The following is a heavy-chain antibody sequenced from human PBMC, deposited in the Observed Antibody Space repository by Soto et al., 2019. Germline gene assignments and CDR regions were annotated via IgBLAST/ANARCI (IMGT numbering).Heavy chain of an antibody. J-gene: IGHJ4*02. Sequence: QVQLVQSGAEVKKPGSSVKVSCKASGGTFSSYAISWVRQAPGQGLEWMGGSIPIFGTANYAQKFQGRVTITADESTSTEYMELGSQRSDDRAVYYCARDPPQTAPHGGQGTLVTVSS. CDR3: ARDPPQTAPH. CDR1: GGTFSSYA. V-gene: IGHV1-69*12. CDR2: SIPIFGTA. D-gene: IGHD5-18*01.